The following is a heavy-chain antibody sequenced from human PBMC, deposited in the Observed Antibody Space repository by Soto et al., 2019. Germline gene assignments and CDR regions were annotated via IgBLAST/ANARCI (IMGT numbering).Heavy chain of an antibody. V-gene: IGHV3-30*03. J-gene: IGHJ4*02. Sequence: QVQLVESGGGVVQPGRSLRLSCAASGFTFSSYGMHWVRQAPGKGLEWVAVISYDGSNKYYADSVKGRFTISRDNSKNTLYLQMNSLRAEDTAVYYCARVVVVAATGSIGYWGQGTLVTVSS. CDR1: GFTFSSYG. CDR2: ISYDGSNK. CDR3: ARVVVVAATGSIGY. D-gene: IGHD2-15*01.